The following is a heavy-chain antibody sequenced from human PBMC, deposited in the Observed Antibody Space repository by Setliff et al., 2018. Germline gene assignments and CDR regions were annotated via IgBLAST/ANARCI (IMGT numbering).Heavy chain of an antibody. V-gene: IGHV4-59*08. CDR3: ARAPQYSNFWYALSWFDP. CDR1: GGSMTYYY. Sequence: PSETLSLTCTVSGGSMTYYYWSWVRQPPGKGLEWIGNIFHGESISYNPSLKSRVTISVDTSKNQVSLKVRSVTAADTAVYYCARAPQYSNFWYALSWFDPWGQGTLVTVSS. J-gene: IGHJ5*02. D-gene: IGHD3-3*01. CDR2: IFHGESI.